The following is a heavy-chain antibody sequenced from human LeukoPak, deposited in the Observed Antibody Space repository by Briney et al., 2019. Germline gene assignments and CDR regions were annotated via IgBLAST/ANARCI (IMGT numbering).Heavy chain of an antibody. Sequence: GGSLRLSCAASGFNVSSSFLSWVRQAPGKGLGYVSVIYSGGTTYYADSVKGRFTISRDNSKNTVHLQMNSLRAEDTAVYYCARAQGRGFDYWGQGTLVTVSA. CDR1: GFNVSSSF. V-gene: IGHV3-66*01. CDR3: ARAQGRGFDY. CDR2: IYSGGTT. J-gene: IGHJ4*02.